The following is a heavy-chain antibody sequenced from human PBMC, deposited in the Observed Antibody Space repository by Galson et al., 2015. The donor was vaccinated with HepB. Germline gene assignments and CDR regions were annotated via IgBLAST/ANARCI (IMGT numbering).Heavy chain of an antibody. J-gene: IGHJ2*01. Sequence: SVKVSCKASGFRFASYGVTWVRQAPGQGLEWMGWLTSHNGDTNYAPRVQDRVRMTLDTSTNTAYMELKTLRPDDTAIYYCARIPSGWYKWYFDVWGRGTLLSVSS. D-gene: IGHD6-19*01. CDR1: GFRFASYG. V-gene: IGHV1-18*01. CDR2: LTSHNGDT. CDR3: ARIPSGWYKWYFDV.